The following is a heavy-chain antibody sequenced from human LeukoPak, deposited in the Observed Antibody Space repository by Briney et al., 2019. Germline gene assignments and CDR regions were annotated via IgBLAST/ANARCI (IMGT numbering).Heavy chain of an antibody. V-gene: IGHV3-53*01. Sequence: PGGSLRLSCTVSGFTVSSNSMSWVRQAPGKGLEWVSFIYSDNTHYSDSVKGRFTISRDNSKNTLYLQMNSLRAEDTAVYYCAKDIAFGGVIDDYWGQGTLVTVSS. J-gene: IGHJ4*02. CDR3: AKDIAFGGVIDDY. D-gene: IGHD3-16*02. CDR2: IYSDNT. CDR1: GFTVSSNS.